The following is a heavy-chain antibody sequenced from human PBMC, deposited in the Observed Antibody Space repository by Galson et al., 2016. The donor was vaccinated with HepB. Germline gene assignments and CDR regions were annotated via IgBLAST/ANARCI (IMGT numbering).Heavy chain of an antibody. CDR1: GFTFSSYA. CDR2: ISYDGSNK. Sequence: SLRLSCAASGFTFSSYAMHWVRQAPGKGLEWVAVISYDGSNKYYADSVKGRFTISRDNSKNTLFLQMNSLRAGDTAVYYCARDGATAMVFYYYYYMDVWGKGTTVTVSS. D-gene: IGHD5-18*01. CDR3: ARDGATAMVFYYYYYMDV. V-gene: IGHV3-30-3*01. J-gene: IGHJ6*03.